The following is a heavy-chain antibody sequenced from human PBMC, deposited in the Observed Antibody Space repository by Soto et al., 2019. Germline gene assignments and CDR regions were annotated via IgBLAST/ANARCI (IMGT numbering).Heavy chain of an antibody. CDR3: ARASYGSGNYYAPYYFYAMDV. D-gene: IGHD3-10*01. J-gene: IGHJ6*02. CDR1: GASISSYY. V-gene: IGHV4-59*01. CDR2: IYYSGNT. Sequence: PSETLSLTCDVSGASISSYYWSWIRQPPGKGLEWIGYIYYSGNTNYNPSLKSRVTMSVDTSKNQFSLNLTSVTAADTAGYFCARASYGSGNYYAPYYFYAMDVWGHGTTVTVSS.